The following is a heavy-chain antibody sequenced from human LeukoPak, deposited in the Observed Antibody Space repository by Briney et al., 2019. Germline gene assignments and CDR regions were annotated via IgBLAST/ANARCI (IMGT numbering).Heavy chain of an antibody. CDR2: IYYSGST. CDR3: ASETRPDAFDI. CDR1: GGSISSYY. V-gene: IGHV4-59*12. Sequence: PSETLSLTCTVSGGSISSYYWSWIRQPPGKGLEWIGYIYYSGSTNYNPSLKSRVTISVDTSKNQFSLKLSSVTAADAAVYYCASETRPDAFDIWGQGTMVTVSS. J-gene: IGHJ3*02.